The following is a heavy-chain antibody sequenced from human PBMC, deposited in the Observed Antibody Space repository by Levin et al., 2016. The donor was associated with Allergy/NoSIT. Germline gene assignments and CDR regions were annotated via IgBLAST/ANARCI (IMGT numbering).Heavy chain of an antibody. Sequence: WIRQPPGKGLEWVGRIKSKTDGGTTDYAAPVKGRFTISRDDSKNTLYLQMNSLKTEDTAVYYCTTAYSSSPPYYYGMDVWGQGTTVTVSS. D-gene: IGHD6-6*01. CDR3: TTAYSSSPPYYYGMDV. J-gene: IGHJ6*02. CDR2: IKSKTDGGTT. V-gene: IGHV3-15*01.